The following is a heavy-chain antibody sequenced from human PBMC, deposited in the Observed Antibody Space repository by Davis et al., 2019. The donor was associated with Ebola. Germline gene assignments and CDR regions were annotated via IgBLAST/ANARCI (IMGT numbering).Heavy chain of an antibody. V-gene: IGHV3-7*01. J-gene: IGHJ4*02. CDR2: INQDGGEK. D-gene: IGHD3-9*01. CDR1: GLTFSNYW. CDR3: TSRRGGPQNGWDILAGYP. Sequence: PGGSLRLSCAASGLTFSNYWMSWVRQAPGKGLEWVANINQDGGEKYYVDSVKGRFTVSRDNAKNSLYLQMNSLRAEDTAVYYCTSRRGGPQNGWDILAGYPWGQGTLVTVSS.